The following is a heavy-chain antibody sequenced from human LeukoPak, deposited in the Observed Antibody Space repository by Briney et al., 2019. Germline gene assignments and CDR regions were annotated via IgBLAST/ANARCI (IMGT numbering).Heavy chain of an antibody. CDR2: IYHSGST. J-gene: IGHJ4*02. D-gene: IGHD2/OR15-2a*01. V-gene: IGHV4-4*02. Sequence: SETLSLTCAVSGGSISSSSWWTWVRQPPGKGLEWIGEIYHSGSTNYNPSLKSRVTISVDKSKNQFSLKLSSVTAADTAVYYCARDPNIGSGGTSLEYWGQGTLVTVSS. CDR3: ARDPNIGSGGTSLEY. CDR1: GGSISSSSW.